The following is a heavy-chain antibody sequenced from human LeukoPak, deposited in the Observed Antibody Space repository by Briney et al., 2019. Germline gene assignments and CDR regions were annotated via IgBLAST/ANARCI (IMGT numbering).Heavy chain of an antibody. CDR1: GYSISSGYF. Sequence: SETLSLTCTVSGYSISSGYFWGWMRQPPGKGLEWIGSIYQRETAHYNPSLKSRVTISVDTSKNQFSLKLRSVMAADTAVYYCARARIAVAGTQYWFDPWGQGTLVTVSS. J-gene: IGHJ5*02. D-gene: IGHD6-19*01. CDR3: ARARIAVAGTQYWFDP. V-gene: IGHV4-38-2*02. CDR2: IYQRETA.